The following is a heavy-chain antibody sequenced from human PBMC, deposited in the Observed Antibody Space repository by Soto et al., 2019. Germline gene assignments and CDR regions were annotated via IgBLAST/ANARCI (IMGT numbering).Heavy chain of an antibody. CDR2: ISYDGSNK. D-gene: IGHD6-19*01. J-gene: IGHJ6*02. CDR3: AKDITVAGSRWGYYYYYGLDV. CDR1: GFTFSSYG. Sequence: PGGSLRLSCAASGFTFSSYGMHWVRQAPGKGLEWVAVISYDGSNKYYADSVKGRLTISRDNSKNTLYLQMSSLRAEDTAVYYCAKDITVAGSRWGYYYYYGLDVWGQGTTVTVSS. V-gene: IGHV3-30*18.